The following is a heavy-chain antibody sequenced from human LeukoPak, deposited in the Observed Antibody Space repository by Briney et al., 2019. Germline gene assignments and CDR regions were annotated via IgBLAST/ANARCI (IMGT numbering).Heavy chain of an antibody. V-gene: IGHV3-33*01. Sequence: PGRSLRLSCAASGFTFSSYGMHWVRQAPGKGLEWVAVIWYDGSNGYYADSVKGRFTISRDNSKNTLYLQMNSLRAEDTAVYYCAREIYCTGTNCRRSYYYYHYYGMDVWGQGTTVTVSS. CDR1: GFTFSSYG. CDR3: AREIYCTGTNCRRSYYYYHYYGMDV. J-gene: IGHJ6*02. CDR2: IWYDGSNG. D-gene: IGHD2-2*01.